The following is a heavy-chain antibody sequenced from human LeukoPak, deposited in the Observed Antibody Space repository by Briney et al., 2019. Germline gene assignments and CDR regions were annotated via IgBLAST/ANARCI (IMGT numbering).Heavy chain of an antibody. CDR3: ARGDTSGYHKQDGFLDY. Sequence: SVKVSCKASGGTFSTYAISWVRQAPGQGLGWMGRIFPVLDIANYEQTFRGRVTITADKFTSTAYMELSSLRSEDTAVYYCARGDTSGYHKQDGFLDYWGQGTLVTVSS. CDR1: GGTFSTYA. V-gene: IGHV1-69*04. D-gene: IGHD3-22*01. J-gene: IGHJ4*02. CDR2: IFPVLDIA.